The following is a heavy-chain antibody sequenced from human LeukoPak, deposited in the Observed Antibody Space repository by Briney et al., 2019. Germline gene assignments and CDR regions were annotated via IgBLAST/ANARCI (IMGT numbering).Heavy chain of an antibody. J-gene: IGHJ4*02. CDR1: GYTLTELS. D-gene: IGHD4-23*01. Sequence: ASVKVSCKVSGYTLTELSMHWVRQAPGKGLEWMGGLDPEDGETIYAQKFQGRVTMTEDTSTDTAYMELSSLRSEDTAVYYCATRLLGGNDFDYWGQGTLVTVSS. CDR2: LDPEDGET. CDR3: ATRLLGGNDFDY. V-gene: IGHV1-24*01.